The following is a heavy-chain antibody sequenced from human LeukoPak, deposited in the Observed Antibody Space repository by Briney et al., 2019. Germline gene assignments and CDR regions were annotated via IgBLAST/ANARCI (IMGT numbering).Heavy chain of an antibody. Sequence: PSQTLSLTCTVSGGSISSGDYYWSWIRQPPGKGLEWIGYIYYSGSTYYNPSLKSRVTISVDTSKNQFSLKLSSVTAADTAVYYCARGGYCSSTRCYYYYYYMDVWGKGTTVTVSS. V-gene: IGHV4-30-4*08. D-gene: IGHD2-2*01. CDR2: IYYSGST. CDR3: ARGGYCSSTRCYYYYYYMDV. CDR1: GGSISSGDYY. J-gene: IGHJ6*03.